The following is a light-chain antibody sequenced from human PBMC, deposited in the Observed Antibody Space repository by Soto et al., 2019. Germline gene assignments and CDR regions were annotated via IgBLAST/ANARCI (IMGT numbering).Light chain of an antibody. Sequence: QSVLTQPPSASGTPGQRVTISCSGSSSNIGSNTGNWYQQLPGTAPKLLIYSNNQRPSGVPDRFSGSKSGTSASLAISGLQSEDEAYYYCAAWDDSLNGYVFGTGTKVTVL. J-gene: IGLJ1*01. V-gene: IGLV1-44*01. CDR3: AAWDDSLNGYV. CDR1: SSNIGSNT. CDR2: SNN.